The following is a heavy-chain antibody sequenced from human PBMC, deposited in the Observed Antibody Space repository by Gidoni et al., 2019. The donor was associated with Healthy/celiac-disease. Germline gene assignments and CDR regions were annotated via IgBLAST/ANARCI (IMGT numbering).Heavy chain of an antibody. D-gene: IGHD2-2*01. J-gene: IGHJ5*02. CDR2: INPSGST. Sequence: QVQLQQWGAGLLKPSETLSLTCAVYGGSFRGYYWSWIRQPPGKGLEWLGEINPSGSTNYNPSLKSRVTISVDTSKNQFSLKLSSVTAADTAVYYCARFIRYCSSTSCYLTGNKVYNWFDPWGQGTLVTVSS. CDR1: GGSFRGYY. CDR3: ARFIRYCSSTSCYLTGNKVYNWFDP. V-gene: IGHV4-34*01.